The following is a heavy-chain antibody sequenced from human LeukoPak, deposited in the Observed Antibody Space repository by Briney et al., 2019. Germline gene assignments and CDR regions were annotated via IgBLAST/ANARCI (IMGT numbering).Heavy chain of an antibody. CDR3: ARVSGYSSSWYEYFQH. J-gene: IGHJ1*01. Sequence: SETLSLTCAVYGGSFSGYYWSWIRQPPGKGLERIGEINHSGSTNYNPSLKRRGTISVDTSTNQFSLKLSSVTAADTAVYYCARVSGYSSSWYEYFQHWGQGTLVTVSS. D-gene: IGHD6-13*01. CDR2: INHSGST. CDR1: GGSFSGYY. V-gene: IGHV4-34*01.